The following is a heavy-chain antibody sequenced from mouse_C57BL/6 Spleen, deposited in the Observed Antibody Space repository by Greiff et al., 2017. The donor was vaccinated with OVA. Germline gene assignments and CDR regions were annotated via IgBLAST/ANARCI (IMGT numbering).Heavy chain of an antibody. V-gene: IGHV1-82*01. CDR3: ARNHYYAMDS. CDR2: IYPGDGDT. J-gene: IGHJ4*01. Sequence: VQLQQSGPELVKPGASVKISCKASGYAFSSSWMNWVKQRPGKGLEWIGRIYPGDGDTNYNGKFKGKATLTADKSSSTAYMQLSSLTSEDSAVYFCARNHYYAMDSGVKEPQSPSPQ. CDR1: GYAFSSSW.